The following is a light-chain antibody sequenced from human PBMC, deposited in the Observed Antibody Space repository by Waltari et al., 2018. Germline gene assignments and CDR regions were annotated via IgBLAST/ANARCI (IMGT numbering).Light chain of an antibody. Sequence: SDELTQPPSVSVSPGQTARITCSGEILSKEYAYWYQHKPGQAPVLVIYKDRERPSGIHDRFSGSSSGTTVTLTISAVQAEDEAAYYCQSTDASETFVFGTGTTVTVL. CDR3: QSTDASETFV. CDR1: ILSKEY. J-gene: IGLJ1*01. V-gene: IGLV3-25*03. CDR2: KDR.